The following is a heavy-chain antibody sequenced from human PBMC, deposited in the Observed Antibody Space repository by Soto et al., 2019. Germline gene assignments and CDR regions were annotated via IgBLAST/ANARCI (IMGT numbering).Heavy chain of an antibody. CDR3: ARDLSDGPDS. Sequence: GGSLRLSCAASGFTFRSYGMHWVRQAPSKGLEWVAIIWYDGTTIYYADSVKGRFIISRDNSKNTLYLQMNSLRAEDTAVYYCARDLSDGPDSWGQGTLVTVSS. CDR1: GFTFRSYG. V-gene: IGHV3-33*01. CDR2: IWYDGTTI. J-gene: IGHJ4*02.